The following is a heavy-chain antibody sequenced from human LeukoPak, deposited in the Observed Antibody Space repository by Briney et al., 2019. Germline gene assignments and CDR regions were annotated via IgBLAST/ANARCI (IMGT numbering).Heavy chain of an antibody. CDR2: ISGSGGST. CDR3: AKDFPEYYYDSSGYYFHAFDI. V-gene: IGHV3-23*01. D-gene: IGHD3-22*01. J-gene: IGHJ3*02. Sequence: GGSLRLSCAASGFTFSSYAMSWVRQAPGKGLEWVSAISGSGGSTYYADSVKGRFTISRDNSKNTLYLQMNSLRAEDTAVYYCAKDFPEYYYDSSGYYFHAFDIWGQGTMVTVSS. CDR1: GFTFSSYA.